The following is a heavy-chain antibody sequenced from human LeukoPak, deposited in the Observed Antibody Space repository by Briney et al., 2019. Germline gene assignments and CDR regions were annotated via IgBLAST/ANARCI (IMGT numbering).Heavy chain of an antibody. CDR1: GFTFSSYT. CDR2: ISHDGSNQ. J-gene: IGHJ4*02. Sequence: GGSLRLSCAASGFTFSSYTLHGVRQAPGKGLEWVAVISHDGSNQYYADSVKGRFTISRDNSKNTLYMQMNSLRTGDTAVYYCARGYYSSSRFDSWGQGTLVTVSS. CDR3: ARGYYSSSRFDS. D-gene: IGHD6-13*01. V-gene: IGHV3-30-3*01.